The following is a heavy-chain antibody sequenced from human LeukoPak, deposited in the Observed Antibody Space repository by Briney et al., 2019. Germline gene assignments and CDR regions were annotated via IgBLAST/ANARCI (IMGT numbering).Heavy chain of an antibody. CDR2: ISAYNGNT. V-gene: IGHV1-18*01. J-gene: IGHJ5*02. D-gene: IGHD3-3*02. CDR3: ARILGVGHPSTRSDP. Sequence: ASVKVSCKASGYTFTSYGISWVRQAPGQGLEWKGWISAYNGNTNYSQKLQGRVTMTTDTSTSTAYMELRSLRSDVTAVYSCARILGVGHPSTRSDPWGQGTLVTVSS. CDR1: GYTFTSYG.